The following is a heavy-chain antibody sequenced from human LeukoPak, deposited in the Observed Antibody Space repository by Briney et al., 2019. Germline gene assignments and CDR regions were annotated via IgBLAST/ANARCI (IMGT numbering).Heavy chain of an antibody. V-gene: IGHV3-7*03. Sequence: GGSLRLSCAASGFTFSTYAMSWVRQAPGKGLEWVANIKQDGSEKYYVDSVKGRFTIPRDNAKNSLYLQMNSLRAEDTAVYYCAREFYGDYVDWGQGTLVTVSS. CDR3: AREFYGDYVD. J-gene: IGHJ4*02. D-gene: IGHD4-17*01. CDR2: IKQDGSEK. CDR1: GFTFSTYA.